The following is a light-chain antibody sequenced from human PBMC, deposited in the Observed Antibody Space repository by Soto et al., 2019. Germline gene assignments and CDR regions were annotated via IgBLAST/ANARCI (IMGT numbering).Light chain of an antibody. CDR2: DVS. CDR1: SSDVGGYNY. Sequence: QSVLPQPASPSGSPGQSITISCTGTSSDVGGYNYVSWYQQHPGKAPKLMIYDVSNRPSGVSNRFSGSKSGNTASLTISGLQAEDEADYYCSSYTSSSTLVFGTGTKVTVL. V-gene: IGLV2-14*01. CDR3: SSYTSSSTLV. J-gene: IGLJ1*01.